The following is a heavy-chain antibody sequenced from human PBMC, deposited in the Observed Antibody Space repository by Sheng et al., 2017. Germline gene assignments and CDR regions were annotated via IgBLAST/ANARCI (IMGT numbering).Heavy chain of an antibody. V-gene: IGHV3-33*01. Sequence: QVQLVESGGGAVQPGRSLRLSCAALGFRISHYGIHWVRQAPGKGPEWVADIWSDGSKKYYIDSVKGRFTISRDSSKNTVFLQMDSLRVEDTAVYHCARDADVSAQHWYFDLWGRGTLVTVST. CDR2: IWSDGSKK. J-gene: IGHJ2*01. CDR1: GFRISHYG. D-gene: IGHD2-2*01. CDR3: ARDADVSAQHWYFDL.